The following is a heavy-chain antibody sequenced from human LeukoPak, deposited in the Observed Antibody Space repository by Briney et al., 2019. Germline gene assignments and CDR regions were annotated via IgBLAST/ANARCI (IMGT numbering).Heavy chain of an antibody. V-gene: IGHV3-74*01. J-gene: IGHJ4*02. CDR3: SRGMVGPDDY. Sequence: PGGSLRLSCAVSGLTFSSQWMHWVRQAPGKGLVWVSRINTDGSYTSYADFVKGRFTISRDNAKNTLYLQMNSLRAEDTAVYYCSRGMVGPDDYWGQGSLASVSS. CDR1: GLTFSSQW. D-gene: IGHD1-26*01. CDR2: INTDGSYT.